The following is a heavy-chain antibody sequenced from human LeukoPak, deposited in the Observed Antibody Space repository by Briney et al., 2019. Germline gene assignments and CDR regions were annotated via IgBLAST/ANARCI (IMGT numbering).Heavy chain of an antibody. CDR1: GYTFTGYY. CDR3: ARDSPLGMPAVLFGTMGY. V-gene: IGHV1-2*02. CDR2: INPNSGGT. D-gene: IGHD7-27*01. Sequence: GASVKVSCKASGYTFTGYYMHWVRQAPGQGLEWMGWINPNSGGTNYAQKFQGRVTLTRDTSISTAYMELSRLRSDDTAVYYCARDSPLGMPAVLFGTMGYWGQGTLVTVSS. J-gene: IGHJ4*02.